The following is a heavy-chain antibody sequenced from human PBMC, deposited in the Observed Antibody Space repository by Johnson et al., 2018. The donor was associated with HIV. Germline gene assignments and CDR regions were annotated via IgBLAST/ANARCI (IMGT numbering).Heavy chain of an antibody. J-gene: IGHJ3*02. CDR2: ISGSGGST. Sequence: MQLVESGGGLVQPGGSLRLSCAASGFTFSSYAMSWVRQAPGKGLEWVSAISGSGGSTYYADSVKGRFTISRDNSKNTLYLQRNSLRSDDTAVYYCASDYGAYDHAFDIWGRGTVVTVTS. D-gene: IGHD4-17*01. CDR3: ASDYGAYDHAFDI. V-gene: IGHV3-23*04. CDR1: GFTFSSYA.